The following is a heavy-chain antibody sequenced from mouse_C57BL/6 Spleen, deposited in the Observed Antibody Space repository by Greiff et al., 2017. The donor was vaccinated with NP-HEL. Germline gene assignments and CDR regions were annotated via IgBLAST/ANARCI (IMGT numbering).Heavy chain of an antibody. V-gene: IGHV5-9*04. J-gene: IGHJ3*01. Sequence: DVKVVESGGGLVKPGGSLKLSCAASGFTFSSYTMSWVRQSPEKRREWVATISGGGGNTYYPDSVKGRFTISRDNAKNTLCLQMSSLRSEDTAVYYCARSALYGSSPWFAYWGQGTLVTVSA. CDR2: ISGGGGNT. CDR1: GFTFSSYT. CDR3: ARSALYGSSPWFAY. D-gene: IGHD1-1*01.